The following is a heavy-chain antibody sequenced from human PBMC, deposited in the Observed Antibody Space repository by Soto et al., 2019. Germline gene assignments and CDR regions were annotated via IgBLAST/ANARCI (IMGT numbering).Heavy chain of an antibody. V-gene: IGHV4-31*03. Sequence: SETLSLTCTVSGASVSTGVYYWTWIRQHPGKGLEWIGYIDNTGSAYYNPSLTGRVDISVDTSKNQFSLNLQSLTATDTAFYYCAGAVSDFDVRRYRTSYFDQWGQGILVTVSS. CDR1: GASVSTGVYY. J-gene: IGHJ4*02. CDR2: IDNTGSA. D-gene: IGHD3-10*02. CDR3: AGAVSDFDVRRYRTSYFDQ.